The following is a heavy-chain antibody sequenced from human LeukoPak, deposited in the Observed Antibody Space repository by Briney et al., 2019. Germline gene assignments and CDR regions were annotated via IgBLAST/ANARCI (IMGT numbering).Heavy chain of an antibody. CDR3: ARGPVTTRSHFDY. CDR2: IIPIFATA. J-gene: IGHJ4*02. Sequence: SVKVSCKASGGTFSSYAISWVRQAPGQGLEWMGGIIPIFATANYAQKFQGRVTITADESTSTAYMELSSLRSEDTAVYYCARGPVTTRSHFDYWGQGTLVTVSS. D-gene: IGHD4-11*01. V-gene: IGHV1-69*01. CDR1: GGTFSSYA.